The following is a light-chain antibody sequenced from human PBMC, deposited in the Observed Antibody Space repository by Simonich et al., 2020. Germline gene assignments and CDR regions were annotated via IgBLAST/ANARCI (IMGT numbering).Light chain of an antibody. J-gene: IGLJ3*02. CDR2: DVS. Sequence: QSALTQPASVSVSPVQSITISCTGTSSDVGGYNYVSWYQQHPGKAPKLMIYDVSKRPSGVSNRFSGSKSGNTASLTISGLQAEDEADYYCSSYTSSSTRVFGGGTKLTVL. CDR1: SSDVGGYNY. CDR3: SSYTSSSTRV. V-gene: IGLV2-14*03.